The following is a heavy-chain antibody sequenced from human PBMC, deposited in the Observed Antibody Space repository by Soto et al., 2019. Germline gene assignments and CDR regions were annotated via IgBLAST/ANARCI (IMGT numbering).Heavy chain of an antibody. CDR2: IYYEGNT. CDR3: ARMRVVGEGAYSYMDV. D-gene: IGHD2-21*01. J-gene: IGHJ6*03. V-gene: IGHV4-59*01. Sequence: QVQLQESGPGLVKPSETLSLTCSVSGGSIHGYYWSWVRQTPEKGLESVGYIYYEGNTFYNPSLQSRVTMSVDTSKNLFSLRLSSVSAADSALYYCARMRVVGEGAYSYMDVWGKGTTVTASS. CDR1: GGSIHGYY.